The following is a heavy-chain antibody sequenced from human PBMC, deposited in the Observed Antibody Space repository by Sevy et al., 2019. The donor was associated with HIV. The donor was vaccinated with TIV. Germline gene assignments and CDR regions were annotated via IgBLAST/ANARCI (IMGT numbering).Heavy chain of an antibody. V-gene: IGHV1-46*01. Sequence: ASVKVSCKASGYTFTSYYMHWVRQAPGQGLEWMGIINPSGGSTSYAQKFQGRVTMTRDTSTSTVYMELSSLRSEDTAVYYWARDGGMVRGVIDYMDVWGKGTTVTVSS. CDR2: INPSGGST. J-gene: IGHJ6*03. D-gene: IGHD3-10*01. CDR3: ARDGGMVRGVIDYMDV. CDR1: GYTFTSYY.